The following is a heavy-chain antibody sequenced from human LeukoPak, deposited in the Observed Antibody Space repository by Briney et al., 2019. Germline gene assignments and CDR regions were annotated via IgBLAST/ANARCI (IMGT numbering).Heavy chain of an antibody. V-gene: IGHV3-7*03. D-gene: IGHD4-17*01. CDR1: GFTFTSYW. CDR3: AKEYGNFDY. CDR2: INQDGSDK. J-gene: IGHJ4*02. Sequence: GGSLRLSCAASGFTFTSYWMTWVRQAPGKGLEWVANINQDGSDKYYVDSVKGRFTISRDNAKNSLYLQMNSLRAEDTAVYYCAKEYGNFDYWGQGTLVTVSS.